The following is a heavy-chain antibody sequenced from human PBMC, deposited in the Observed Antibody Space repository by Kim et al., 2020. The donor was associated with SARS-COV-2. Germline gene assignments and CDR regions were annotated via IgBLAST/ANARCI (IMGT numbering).Heavy chain of an antibody. Sequence: PSFQGHVTISADKSISTAYLQGSSLKASDTAMYYCARRGGDGYKLSYFDYWGQGTLVTVSS. V-gene: IGHV5-10-1*01. D-gene: IGHD3-16*01. CDR3: ARRGGDGYKLSYFDY. J-gene: IGHJ4*02.